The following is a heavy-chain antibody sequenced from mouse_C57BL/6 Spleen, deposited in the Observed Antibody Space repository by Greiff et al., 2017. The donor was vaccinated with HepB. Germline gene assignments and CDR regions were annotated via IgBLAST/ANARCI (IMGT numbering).Heavy chain of an antibody. CDR3: ARPLYYYGSSYVSPAY. CDR2: ISSGSSTI. J-gene: IGHJ3*01. Sequence: DVKLVESGGGLVKPGGSLKLSCAASGFTFSDYGMHWVRQAPEKGLEWVAYISSGSSTIYYADTVKGRFTISRDNAKNTLFLQMTSLRSEDTAMYYCARPLYYYGSSYVSPAYWGQGTLVTVSA. V-gene: IGHV5-17*01. D-gene: IGHD1-1*01. CDR1: GFTFSDYG.